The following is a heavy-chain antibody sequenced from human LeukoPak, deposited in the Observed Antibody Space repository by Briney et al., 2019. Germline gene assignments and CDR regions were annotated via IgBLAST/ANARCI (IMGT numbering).Heavy chain of an antibody. CDR2: VSAYSGDT. D-gene: IGHD3-22*01. CDR1: GYTFTTYG. V-gene: IGHV1-18*01. J-gene: IGHJ6*02. Sequence: ASVKVSCKASGYTFTTYGITWVRQAPGQGLEWMGWVSAYSGDTDYAQSLQGRVTMTTDPSTSTAYMELPTLRSDDTAVYYCARVWYDSGNHLYFYYGLDVWGQGTTVTVSS. CDR3: ARVWYDSGNHLYFYYGLDV.